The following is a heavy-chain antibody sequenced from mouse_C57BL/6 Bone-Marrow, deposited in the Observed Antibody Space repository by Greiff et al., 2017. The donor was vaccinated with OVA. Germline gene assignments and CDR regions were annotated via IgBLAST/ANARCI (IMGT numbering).Heavy chain of an antibody. CDR1: GYAFTNYL. CDR3: ARRAEGDAMDY. CDR2: INPGSGGT. D-gene: IGHD3-3*01. V-gene: IGHV1-54*01. J-gene: IGHJ4*01. Sequence: VQRVESGAELVRPGTSVKVSCKASGYAFTNYLIEWVKQRPGQGLEWIGVINPGSGGTNYNEKFKGKATLTADKSSSTAYMQLSSLTSEDSAVYFCARRAEGDAMDYWGQGTSVTVSS.